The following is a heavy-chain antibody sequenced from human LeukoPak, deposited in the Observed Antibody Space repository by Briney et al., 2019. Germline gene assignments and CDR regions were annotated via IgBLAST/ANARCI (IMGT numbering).Heavy chain of an antibody. Sequence: GGSLRLSCSASGFIFSNYWMTWVRQAPGKGLEWVANIKQDGSEKYYVDSVKGRFTISRGNAKKSLYLQMNSLRVEDTAVYYCAKERWVDILTGYYNYWGQGTLVTVSS. CDR2: IKQDGSEK. V-gene: IGHV3-7*05. CDR1: GFIFSNYW. CDR3: AKERWVDILTGYYNY. D-gene: IGHD3-9*01. J-gene: IGHJ4*02.